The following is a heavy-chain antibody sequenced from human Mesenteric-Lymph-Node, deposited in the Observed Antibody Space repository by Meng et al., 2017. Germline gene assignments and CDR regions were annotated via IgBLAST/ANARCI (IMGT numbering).Heavy chain of an antibody. V-gene: IGHV3-74*01. CDR1: GFTFNTYW. CDR3: ARDIAVTTFN. J-gene: IGHJ4*02. Sequence: GESPKISCAASGFTFNTYWKHWVRQAPGQGLEYVSRINSDGSSTGDADFVKGRFTISRDNAKNTLYLQMNSLRAEDTAVYYCARDIAVTTFNWGQGTRVT. CDR2: INSDGSST. D-gene: IGHD4-17*01.